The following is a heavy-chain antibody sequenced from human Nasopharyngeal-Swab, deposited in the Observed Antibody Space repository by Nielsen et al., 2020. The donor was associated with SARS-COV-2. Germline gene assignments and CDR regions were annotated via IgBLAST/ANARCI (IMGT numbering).Heavy chain of an antibody. Sequence: WIRQPPGKGLEWIGYIYYSGSTYYNPSLKSRVTISVDTSKNQFSLKLSSVTAADTAVYYCAGFPYCSGGSCSNDYWGQGILVTVSS. V-gene: IGHV4-31*02. J-gene: IGHJ4*02. CDR2: IYYSGST. D-gene: IGHD2-15*01. CDR3: AGFPYCSGGSCSNDY.